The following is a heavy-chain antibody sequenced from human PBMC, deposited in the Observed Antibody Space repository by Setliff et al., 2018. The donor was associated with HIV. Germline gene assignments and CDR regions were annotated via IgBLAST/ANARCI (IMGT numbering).Heavy chain of an antibody. CDR1: GGSISSYY. CDR3: AREIYGGNSRPFDY. J-gene: IGHJ4*02. V-gene: IGHV4-59*01. Sequence: SETLSLTCTVSGGSISSYYWSWIRQPPGKGLEWIAYIYYNGNTNYNPSLKSRVTISVDTSKNQFSLKLTSVTAADTAVYYCAREIYGGNSRPFDYWGQGTLVTVSS. D-gene: IGHD4-17*01. CDR2: IYYNGNT.